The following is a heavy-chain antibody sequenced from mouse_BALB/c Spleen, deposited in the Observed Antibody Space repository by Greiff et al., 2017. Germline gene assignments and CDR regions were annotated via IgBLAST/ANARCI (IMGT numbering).Heavy chain of an antibody. CDR1: GFTFISYY. D-gene: IGHD2-10*02. J-gene: IGHJ4*01. Sequence: EVHLVESGGGLVKLGGSLKLSCAASGFTFISYYMSWVRQTPEKRLELVAAINSNGGSTYYPDTVKGRFTISRDNAKNTLYLQMSSLKSEDTALYYCARQGYGNYEGYAMDYWGQGTSVTVSS. CDR3: ARQGYGNYEGYAMDY. V-gene: IGHV5-6-2*01. CDR2: INSNGGST.